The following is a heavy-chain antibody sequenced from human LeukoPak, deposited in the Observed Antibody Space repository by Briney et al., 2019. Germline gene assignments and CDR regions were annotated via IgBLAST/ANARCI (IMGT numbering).Heavy chain of an antibody. J-gene: IGHJ4*02. V-gene: IGHV4-59*01. CDR1: GGSLSSYY. Sequence: PSETLSLTCTVAGGSLSSYYWSWIRQPPGKGLEWIGYIYYSGNTNYNPSLKSRVTISVDTSKNQFSLKLSSVTAADTAVYYCARFNAKAYYYDSSGYSGTFDYWGQGTLVTVSS. CDR2: IYYSGNT. D-gene: IGHD3-22*01. CDR3: ARFNAKAYYYDSSGYSGTFDY.